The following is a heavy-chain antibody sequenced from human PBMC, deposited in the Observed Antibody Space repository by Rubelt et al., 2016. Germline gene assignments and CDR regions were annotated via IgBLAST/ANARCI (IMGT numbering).Heavy chain of an antibody. CDR3: AREGSSGRYFQH. J-gene: IGHJ1*01. CDR1: GFTFSSYS. Sequence: EVQLVESGGGLVKPGGSLRLSCAASGFTFSSYSINWVRQAPGKGLEWVSSISSSSSYIYYADSVKGRFTISRDNAKNSLYLQMNSLRAEDTAVYYCAREGSSGRYFQHWGQGTLVTVSS. D-gene: IGHD3-22*01. CDR2: ISSSSSYI. V-gene: IGHV3-21*01.